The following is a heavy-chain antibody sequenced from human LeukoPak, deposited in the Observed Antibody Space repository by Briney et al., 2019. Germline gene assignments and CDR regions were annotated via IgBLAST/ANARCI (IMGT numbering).Heavy chain of an antibody. D-gene: IGHD2-15*01. Sequence: SETLSLTCTVSGGSISSSSYYWGWIRQPPGKGLEWIGSIYYSGSTYYNPSLKSRVTISVDTSKNQFSLKLSSVTAADTAVYYCARNIVVVVADSAPLWSGANWFDPWGQGTLVTVSS. CDR3: ARNIVVVVADSAPLWSGANWFDP. CDR2: IYYSGST. V-gene: IGHV4-39*01. CDR1: GGSISSSSYY. J-gene: IGHJ5*02.